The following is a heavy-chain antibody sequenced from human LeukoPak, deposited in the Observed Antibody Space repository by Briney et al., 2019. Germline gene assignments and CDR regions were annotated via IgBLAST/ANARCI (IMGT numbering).Heavy chain of an antibody. V-gene: IGHV1-18*01. J-gene: IGHJ3*02. CDR3: AREYGRGSYFPPVPDMFRAFDI. CDR1: GYTFTSYG. Sequence: ASVTVSYKASGYTFTSYGISWVRQAPGQGLEWTGLISAYNGNTNYEQKFQGRVTMTRDTSTTTVYMELSSLRSEDAAVYYCAREYGRGSYFPPVPDMFRAFDIWGQGTMVTVSS. D-gene: IGHD1-26*01. CDR2: ISAYNGNT.